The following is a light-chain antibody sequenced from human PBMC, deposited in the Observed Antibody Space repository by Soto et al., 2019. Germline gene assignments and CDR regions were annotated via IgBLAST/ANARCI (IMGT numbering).Light chain of an antibody. J-gene: IGLJ1*01. CDR1: SSNIGAEYD. V-gene: IGLV1-40*01. Sequence: QSVLTQPPSVSGAPGQRVAISCTGSSSNIGAEYDVHWYQQLPGTAPKRLIYGDNNRPSGVPDRFSGSKSGTSASLAITGLQPEDEADYHCQSYDSSLTTFVFGTGTKVTV. CDR2: GDN. CDR3: QSYDSSLTTFV.